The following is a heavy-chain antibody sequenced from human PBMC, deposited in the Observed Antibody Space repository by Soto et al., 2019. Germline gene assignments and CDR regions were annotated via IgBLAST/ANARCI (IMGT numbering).Heavy chain of an antibody. D-gene: IGHD3-9*01. V-gene: IGHV4-39*01. CDR3: ARRPYYYDSPGTQR. CDR2: IYYRGST. Sequence: SSETLSLTCTVSGGSISSSSYYWDWIRQPPGKGLEWIGSIYYRGSTYYNPSLQSRVTISVDTSKNQFSLNLSSVTAADTAVYYCARRPYYYDSPGTQRWGQGMLVTVSS. CDR1: GGSISSSSYY. J-gene: IGHJ1*01.